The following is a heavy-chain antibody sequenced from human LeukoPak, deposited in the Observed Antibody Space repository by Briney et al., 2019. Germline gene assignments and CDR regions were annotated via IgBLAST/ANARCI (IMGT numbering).Heavy chain of an antibody. CDR1: GFTVSSNY. CDR3: AKDFAVVGASSFDY. J-gene: IGHJ4*02. D-gene: IGHD2-15*01. Sequence: GGSLRLSCAASGFTVSSNYMSWVRQAPGKGLEWVSVIYSGGSTYYADSVKGRFTISRDNSKNTLNLQMNSLRAEDTAVYYCAKDFAVVGASSFDYWGQGTLVTVSS. V-gene: IGHV3-66*01. CDR2: IYSGGST.